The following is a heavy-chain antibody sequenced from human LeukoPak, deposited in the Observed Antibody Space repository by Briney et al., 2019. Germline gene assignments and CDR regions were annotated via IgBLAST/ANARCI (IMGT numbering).Heavy chain of an antibody. CDR2: ISGNGGSA. Sequence: GGSLRLSCAASGFTFSTYSLNWVRQAPGKGLEWVSYISGNGGSAYYTDSVKGRFTISRDNAKNSLYLQMNSLRDEDTAVYYCARSPYSDNWNFDYWGQGTLVTVSS. J-gene: IGHJ4*02. D-gene: IGHD1-1*01. CDR1: GFTFSTYS. V-gene: IGHV3-48*02. CDR3: ARSPYSDNWNFDY.